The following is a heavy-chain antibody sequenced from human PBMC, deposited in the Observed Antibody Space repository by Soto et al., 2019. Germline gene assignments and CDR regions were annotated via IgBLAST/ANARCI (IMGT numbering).Heavy chain of an antibody. D-gene: IGHD4-4*01. CDR2: IIPILGIA. CDR3: ARGPRATVTTYYYYYYMDV. J-gene: IGHJ6*03. Sequence: SVKVSCKASGGTFSSYTISWVRQAPGQGLEWMGRIIPILGIANYAQKFQGRVTITADKSTSTAYMELSSLRSEDTAVYYCARGPRATVTTYYYYYYMDVWGKGTTVTVSS. V-gene: IGHV1-69*02. CDR1: GGTFSSYT.